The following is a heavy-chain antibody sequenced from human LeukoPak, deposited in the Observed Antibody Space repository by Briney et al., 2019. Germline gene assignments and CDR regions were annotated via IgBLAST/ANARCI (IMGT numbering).Heavy chain of an antibody. Sequence: SETLSLTCAVYGGPFSGYYWSWIRQPPGKGLEWIGEINHSGSTNYNPSLKSRVTISVDTSKNQFSLKLSSVTAADTAVYYCARGTTYYYGSGSYYNDYWGQGTLVTVSS. CDR1: GGPFSGYY. CDR2: INHSGST. J-gene: IGHJ4*02. CDR3: ARGTTYYYGSGSYYNDY. V-gene: IGHV4-34*01. D-gene: IGHD3-10*01.